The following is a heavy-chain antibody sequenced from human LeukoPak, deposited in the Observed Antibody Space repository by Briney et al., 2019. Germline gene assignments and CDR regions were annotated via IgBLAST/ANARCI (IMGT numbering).Heavy chain of an antibody. J-gene: IGHJ5*02. CDR3: ARVAVCSGGSCYSGWFDP. V-gene: IGHV4-38-2*01. Sequence: PSETLSLTCAVSGDSISSGYCWGWIRQPPGKGLEWIGSIYHSGSTYYNPSLKSRVTISVDTSKNQFSLKLSSVTAADTAVYYCARVAVCSGGSCYSGWFDPWGQGTLVTVSS. CDR1: GDSISSGYC. D-gene: IGHD2-15*01. CDR2: IYHSGST.